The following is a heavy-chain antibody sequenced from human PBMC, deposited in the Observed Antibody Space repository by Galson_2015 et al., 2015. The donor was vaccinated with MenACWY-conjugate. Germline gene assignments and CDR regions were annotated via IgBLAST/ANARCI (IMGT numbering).Heavy chain of an antibody. J-gene: IGHJ3*02. Sequence: SVKVSCKASGYTFTSYAMNWVRQAPGQGLEWMGWINTNTGNPTYAQGFTGRIAFSLDTSVSTAYLQISSLKAEDTAVYYCARGTRDLKIAHAQETRWFRDLEAFDIWGQGTMVTVSS. V-gene: IGHV7-4-1*02. D-gene: IGHD3-10*01. CDR2: INTNTGNP. CDR3: ARGTRDLKIAHAQETRWFRDLEAFDI. CDR1: GYTFTSYA.